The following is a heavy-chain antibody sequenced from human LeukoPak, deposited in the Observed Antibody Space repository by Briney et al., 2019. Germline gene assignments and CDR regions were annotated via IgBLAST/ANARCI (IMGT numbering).Heavy chain of an antibody. Sequence: SETLSLTCTVSGGSISNSNYHWGWIRQPPGKGLVWIGSIYHSGNTYYNPSLKSRVTISVDTSKNQFSLKLNSMTAADTAVYYCARLISGSPADYWGQGTLVTVSS. CDR2: IYHSGNT. CDR1: GGSISNSNYH. J-gene: IGHJ4*02. CDR3: ARLISGSPADY. D-gene: IGHD1-26*01. V-gene: IGHV4-39*01.